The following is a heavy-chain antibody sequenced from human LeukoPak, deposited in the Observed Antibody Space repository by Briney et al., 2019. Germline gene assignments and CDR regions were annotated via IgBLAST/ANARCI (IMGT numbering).Heavy chain of an antibody. CDR2: IIPIFGTA. CDR1: GGTFSSYA. Sequence: SVKVSCKASGGTFSSYAISWLRQAPGQGLEWMGRIIPIFGTANYAQKFQGRVTITTDESTSTAYMELSSLRSEDTAVYYRARDRARIAVAGTGAFDIWGQGTMVTASS. J-gene: IGHJ3*02. CDR3: ARDRARIAVAGTGAFDI. V-gene: IGHV1-69*05. D-gene: IGHD6-19*01.